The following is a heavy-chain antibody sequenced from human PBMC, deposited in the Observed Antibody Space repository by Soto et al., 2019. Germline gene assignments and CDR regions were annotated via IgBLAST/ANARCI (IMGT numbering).Heavy chain of an antibody. D-gene: IGHD4-17*01. CDR3: ARDYRRTTVTTGY. J-gene: IGHJ4*02. V-gene: IGHV1-18*01. CDR1: GYTCTNYG. CDR2: ISAYNGNT. Sequence: ATAKDSCKASGYTCTNYGISWVRQAQGQGLEWMGWISAYNGNTNYAQKLQGRVTMTTDTSTSTAYMELRSLRSDDTAVYYCARDYRRTTVTTGYWGPGILVTVS.